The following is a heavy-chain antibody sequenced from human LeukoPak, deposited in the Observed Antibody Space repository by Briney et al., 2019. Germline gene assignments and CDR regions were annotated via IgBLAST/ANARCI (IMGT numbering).Heavy chain of an antibody. D-gene: IGHD5-18*01. CDR2: INHSGST. CDR3: AREGAGDVDTALYYFDY. Sequence: SETLSLTCAVYGGSFSGYYWSWIRQPPGKGLEWIGEINHSGSTNYNPSLKSRVTISVDTSKNQFSLKLSSVTAADTAVYYCAREGAGDVDTALYYFDYWGQGTLVTVSS. V-gene: IGHV4-34*01. J-gene: IGHJ4*02. CDR1: GGSFSGYY.